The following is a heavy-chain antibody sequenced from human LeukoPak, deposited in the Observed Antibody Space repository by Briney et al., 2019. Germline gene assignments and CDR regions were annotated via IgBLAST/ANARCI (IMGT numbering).Heavy chain of an antibody. CDR1: GFTFSSYA. D-gene: IGHD3-9*01. CDR3: AKDTSPRYFDWLLQGLLFDY. CDR2: ISGSGGST. V-gene: IGHV3-23*01. J-gene: IGHJ4*02. Sequence: SGGSLRLSCAASGFTFSSYAMSWVRQAPGKGLEWVLAISGSGGSTYYADSVKGRFTISRDNSKNTLYLQMNSLRAEDTAVYYCAKDTSPRYFDWLLQGLLFDYWGQGTLVTVSS.